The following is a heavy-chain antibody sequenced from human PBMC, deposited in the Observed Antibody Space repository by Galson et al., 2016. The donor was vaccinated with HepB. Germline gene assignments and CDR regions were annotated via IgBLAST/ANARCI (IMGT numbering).Heavy chain of an antibody. V-gene: IGHV1-2*06. D-gene: IGHD2-15*01. CDR1: GYTFTGYY. CDR3: VRGVAVVVVAPYVNWFDP. J-gene: IGHJ5*02. Sequence: VKVSCKASGYTFTGYYLRWVRQAPGQGLEWMGRINPNSGVTNYGQKFQGRVTMTRDTSIRTVNMELSSLRSDDTAVYYCVRGVAVVVVAPYVNWFDPWGQGTLVAVSS. CDR2: INPNSGVT.